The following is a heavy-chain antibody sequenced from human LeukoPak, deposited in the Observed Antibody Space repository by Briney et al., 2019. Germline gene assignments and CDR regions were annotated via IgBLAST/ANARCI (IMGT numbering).Heavy chain of an antibody. CDR3: ARDKGVASAFDL. V-gene: IGHV3-74*01. Sequence: GGSLRLSCAASGFTFSNYWMHWVRQAPGKGLGWVSRINRDGSSTNYADSVKGRVTISRDNAKNSLYLQMNSLRAEDTAVYYCARDKGVASAFDLWGQGTMVTVSS. J-gene: IGHJ3*01. CDR1: GFTFSNYW. CDR2: INRDGSST. D-gene: IGHD3-10*01.